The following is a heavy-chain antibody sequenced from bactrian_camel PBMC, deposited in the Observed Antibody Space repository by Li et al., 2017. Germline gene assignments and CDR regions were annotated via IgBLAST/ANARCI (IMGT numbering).Heavy chain of an antibody. J-gene: IGHJ4*01. D-gene: IGHD1*01. Sequence: HVQLVESGGGSVQAGGSLRLSCAASGYTYNRNCMAWFRQAPGKEREAVATVYIAFRPDDQRTYYADSVKGRASISKDNAKSTLALRMNSLKPEDTAMYYCAADVQTWAAVSCPTRASRPSFEYVGQGTQVTVS. V-gene: IGHV3S1*01. CDR2: VYIAFRPDDQRT. CDR1: GYTYNRNC.